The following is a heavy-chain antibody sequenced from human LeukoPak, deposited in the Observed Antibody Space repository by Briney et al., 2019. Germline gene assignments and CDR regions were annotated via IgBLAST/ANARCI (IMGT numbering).Heavy chain of an antibody. V-gene: IGHV5-51*01. Sequence: GESLKISCKGSGYSFTSYWIGWVRQMPGKGLEWMGIIYPGDSDTRYSPSFQGQVTISADKSISTAYLQWSSLKASDTAMYYCARASASSSGYFRDDAFDIWGQGTMVTVSS. CDR3: ARASASSSGYFRDDAFDI. CDR1: GYSFTSYW. J-gene: IGHJ3*02. CDR2: IYPGDSDT. D-gene: IGHD3-22*01.